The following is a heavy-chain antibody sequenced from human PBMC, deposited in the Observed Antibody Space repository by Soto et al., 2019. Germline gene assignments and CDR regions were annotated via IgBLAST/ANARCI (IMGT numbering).Heavy chain of an antibody. V-gene: IGHV1-18*01. J-gene: IGHJ6*02. Sequence: QVQLVQSGAEVKKPGASVKVSCKASGYSFTSYGISWVRQAPGQGLEWMGWISAYNGNTNYPQKLQVRVTMTPDTSTSTAYMELRSLGSDGTAVYYCARDNGFGESDVWGQGTTVTVSS. CDR3: ARDNGFGESDV. D-gene: IGHD3-10*01. CDR2: ISAYNGNT. CDR1: GYSFTSYG.